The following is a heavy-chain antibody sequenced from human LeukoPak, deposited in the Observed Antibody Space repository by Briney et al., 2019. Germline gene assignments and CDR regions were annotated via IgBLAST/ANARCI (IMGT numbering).Heavy chain of an antibody. J-gene: IGHJ4*02. CDR2: ISYDGSNK. Sequence: GGSLRLSCAASGFTFSSYGMHWVRQAPGKGLEWVAVISYDGSNKYYADSVKGRFTISRDNSKNTLYLQMNSLRAEDTAVYYCAKDTDTAMEFDYWGQGTLVTVSS. CDR1: GFTFSSYG. CDR3: AKDTDTAMEFDY. D-gene: IGHD5-18*01. V-gene: IGHV3-30*18.